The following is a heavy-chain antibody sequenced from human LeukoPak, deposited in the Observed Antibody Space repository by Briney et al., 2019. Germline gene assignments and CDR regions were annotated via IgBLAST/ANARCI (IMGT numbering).Heavy chain of an antibody. D-gene: IGHD6-13*01. V-gene: IGHV3-7*03. Sequence: GSLRLSCAAXGXXFSXXWMSWXRXAPGKXLKWVANIKQDGSEKYYVDSVKGRFTISRDNAQNSLYLQMNSLRAEDTAIYYCATSTAAAGTDWGQGTLVTVSS. J-gene: IGHJ4*02. CDR3: ATSTAAAGTD. CDR2: IKQDGSEK. CDR1: GXXFSXXW.